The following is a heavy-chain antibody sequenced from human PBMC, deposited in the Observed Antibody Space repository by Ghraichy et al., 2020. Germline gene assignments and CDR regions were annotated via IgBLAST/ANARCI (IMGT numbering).Heavy chain of an antibody. CDR2: ISSRGYSI. CDR1: EFTFSTYV. D-gene: IGHD1-1*01. CDR3: AKDRPSDTTGYANPDHFDY. Sequence: GGSLRLSCVASEFTFSTYVMTWVRQAPGKGLEWVSSISSRGYSIGKYYADSVKGRFTISRDNSKNTLYLQMNSLRAEDTAVYFCAKDRPSDTTGYANPDHFDYWGQGTLVAVSS. V-gene: IGHV3-23*01. J-gene: IGHJ4*02.